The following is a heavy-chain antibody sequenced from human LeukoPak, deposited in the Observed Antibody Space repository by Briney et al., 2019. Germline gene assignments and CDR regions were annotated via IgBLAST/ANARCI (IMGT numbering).Heavy chain of an antibody. J-gene: IGHJ6*03. Sequence: GGSLRLSCAASGFTFSSYEMNWVRQAPGQGLEWVSYISSSGSTIYYADSVKGRFTISRDNSQNTVSLQVNNLRTEDTAFDYCAKTSLSDASGHYYYMDVWGKGTTVTVSS. CDR2: ISSSGSTI. V-gene: IGHV3-48*03. CDR3: AKTSLSDASGHYYYMDV. CDR1: GFTFSSYE. D-gene: IGHD3-3*01.